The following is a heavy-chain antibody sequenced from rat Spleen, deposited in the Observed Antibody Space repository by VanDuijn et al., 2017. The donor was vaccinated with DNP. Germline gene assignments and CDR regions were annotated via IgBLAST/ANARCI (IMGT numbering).Heavy chain of an antibody. CDR3: ARWGGDHFDY. Sequence: EVRLVESGGGLVQPGRSLKLSCAASGFTFSDYYMAWARQAPTEGLECVAYISYHSGFTYYGDSVKGRFTISRDNAKSTLYLQMNSLRSEDMATYYCARWGGDHFDYWGQGVMVTVSS. V-gene: IGHV5-22*01. CDR1: GFTFSDYY. J-gene: IGHJ2*01. CDR2: ISYHSGFT.